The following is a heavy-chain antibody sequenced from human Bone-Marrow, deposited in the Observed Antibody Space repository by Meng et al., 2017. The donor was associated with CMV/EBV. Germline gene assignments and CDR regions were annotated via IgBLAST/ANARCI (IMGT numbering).Heavy chain of an antibody. D-gene: IGHD1-26*01. CDR3: ARASGWELLTPFDY. Sequence: SETLSLTCTVSGGSISSSSYYRGWIRQPPGKGLEWIGSIYYSGSTYYNPSLKSRVTISVDTSKNQFSLKLSSVTAADTAVYYCARASGWELLTPFDYWGQGTLVTVSS. J-gene: IGHJ4*02. V-gene: IGHV4-39*07. CDR2: IYYSGST. CDR1: GGSISSSSYY.